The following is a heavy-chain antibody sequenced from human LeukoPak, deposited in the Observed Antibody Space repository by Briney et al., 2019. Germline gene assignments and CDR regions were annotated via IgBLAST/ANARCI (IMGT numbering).Heavy chain of an antibody. Sequence: NPSETLSLTCTVSGGSISYYYWSWIRQPPGKGLEWIGYIYYSGSTNYNPSLKSRVTISVDTSKNQFSLNLSSVAAADTAVYFCARGSAADYMDVWGKGTTVTVSS. CDR1: GGSISYYY. J-gene: IGHJ6*03. V-gene: IGHV4-59*01. CDR3: ARGSAADYMDV. D-gene: IGHD6-13*01. CDR2: IYYSGST.